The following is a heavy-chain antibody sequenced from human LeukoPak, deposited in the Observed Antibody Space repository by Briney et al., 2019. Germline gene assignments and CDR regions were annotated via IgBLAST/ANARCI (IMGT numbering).Heavy chain of an antibody. V-gene: IGHV5-51*01. CDR2: IYPGDSDT. CDR1: GYSFTSYW. J-gene: IGHJ5*02. D-gene: IGHD3-22*01. Sequence: GESLKISCKGSGYSFTSYWIGWVRQMPGKGLEWMGIIYPGDSDTRYSPSFQGQVTISADKSISTAYLQWSSLKASDTAMYYCARQAYYYDSSGYYYGTWGQGTLVTVSS. CDR3: ARQAYYYDSSGYYYGT.